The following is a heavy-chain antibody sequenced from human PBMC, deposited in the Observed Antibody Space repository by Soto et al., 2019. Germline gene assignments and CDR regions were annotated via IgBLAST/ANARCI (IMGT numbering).Heavy chain of an antibody. V-gene: IGHV4-61*08. D-gene: IGHD2-15*01. CDR1: SGSVSSYDQY. CDR3: ATGRDAYKTGY. Sequence: QVPLQESGPGLVKPSETLSLTCTVSSGSVSSYDQYWSWIRQSPGKGLEWIGFIYYTGSTDYNPSLKSRVAISVDMSNSQISLKLSSVTAADTAVYYCATGRDAYKTGYWGQGTLVSVAS. CDR2: IYYTGST. J-gene: IGHJ4*02.